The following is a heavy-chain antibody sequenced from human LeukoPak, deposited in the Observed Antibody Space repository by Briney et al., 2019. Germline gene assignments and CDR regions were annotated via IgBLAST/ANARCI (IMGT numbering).Heavy chain of an antibody. D-gene: IGHD3-10*01. CDR3: ARDLSYYGSGWFDY. CDR1: GDTISGYY. Sequence: KSSETLSLTCTVSGDTISGYYWSWIRQPPGKGLEWIGYIYYSGSTNYNPSLKSRVTISVDTSKNQFSLKLSSVTAADTAVYYCARDLSYYGSGWFDYWGQGTLVTVSS. V-gene: IGHV4-59*01. J-gene: IGHJ4*02. CDR2: IYYSGST.